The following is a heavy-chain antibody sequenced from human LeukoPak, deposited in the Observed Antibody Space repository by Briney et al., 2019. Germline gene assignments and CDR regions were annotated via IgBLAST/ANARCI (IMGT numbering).Heavy chain of an antibody. D-gene: IGHD6-13*01. Sequence: SETLSLTCTVSGYSISSGYYWGWIRQPPGKGLEWIGSIYHSGSTYYNPSLKSRVTISVDTSKNQFSLKLSSVTAADTAVYYCARSRSIAAAGPFDYWGQGTLVTVSS. CDR2: IYHSGST. V-gene: IGHV4-38-2*02. CDR3: ARSRSIAAAGPFDY. CDR1: GYSISSGYY. J-gene: IGHJ4*02.